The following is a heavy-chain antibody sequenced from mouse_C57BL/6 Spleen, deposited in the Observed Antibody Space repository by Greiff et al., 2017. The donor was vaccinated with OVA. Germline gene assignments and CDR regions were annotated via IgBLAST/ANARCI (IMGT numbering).Heavy chain of an antibody. CDR1: GYAFSSYW. D-gene: IGHD3-1*01. CDR3: AREGPGRYFDY. V-gene: IGHV1-80*01. Sequence: QVQLKESGAELVKPGASVKISCKASGYAFSSYWMNWVKQRPGKGLEWIGQIYPGDGDTNYNGKFKGKATLTADKSSSTAYMQLSSLTSEDSAVYFCAREGPGRYFDYWGQGTTLTVSS. CDR2: IYPGDGDT. J-gene: IGHJ2*01.